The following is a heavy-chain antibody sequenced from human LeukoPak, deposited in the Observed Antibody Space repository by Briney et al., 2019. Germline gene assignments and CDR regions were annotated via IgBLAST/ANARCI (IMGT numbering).Heavy chain of an antibody. CDR2: IYHSGNT. D-gene: IGHD3-10*01. Sequence: SETLSLTCAVYGGSFSGYYWGWIRQPPGKGLEWIGSIYHSGNTYYNPSLKSRVTISVDTSKNQFSLRLTSVTAADTAVYYCVRYGSGTYSTPCNYWGQGTLVTVSS. J-gene: IGHJ4*02. CDR3: VRYGSGTYSTPCNY. CDR1: GGSFSGYY. V-gene: IGHV4-34*01.